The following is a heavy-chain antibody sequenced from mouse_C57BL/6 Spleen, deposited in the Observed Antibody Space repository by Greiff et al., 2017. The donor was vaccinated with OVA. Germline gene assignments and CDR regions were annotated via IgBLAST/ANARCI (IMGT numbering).Heavy chain of an antibody. V-gene: IGHV5-17*01. CDR1: GFTFSDYG. Sequence: EVKLVESGGGLVKPGGSLTLSCAASGFTFSDYGMHLVRQAPEKGLEWVAYISSGSSTIYYADTVKGRFTISRDNAKNTLFLQMTSLRAEDTAMYYCASMVTTAYYFDYWGQGTTLTVSS. D-gene: IGHD2-2*01. CDR3: ASMVTTAYYFDY. J-gene: IGHJ2*01. CDR2: ISSGSSTI.